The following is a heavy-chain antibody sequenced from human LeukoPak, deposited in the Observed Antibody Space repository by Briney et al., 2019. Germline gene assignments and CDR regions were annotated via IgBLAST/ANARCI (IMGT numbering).Heavy chain of an antibody. V-gene: IGHV1-2*02. CDR3: ARDGCTNGVCYGRDAFDI. Sequence: VASVKGSCKVSGYTFTGDYMHWVRQAPGRGVEWMGWLNPNSGGTDYAQNFQGRVTMTRDTSISTAYMELSRLRSDDTAVYYCARDGCTNGVCYGRDAFDIWGQGTMVTVSS. CDR2: LNPNSGGT. J-gene: IGHJ3*02. CDR1: GYTFTGDY. D-gene: IGHD2-8*01.